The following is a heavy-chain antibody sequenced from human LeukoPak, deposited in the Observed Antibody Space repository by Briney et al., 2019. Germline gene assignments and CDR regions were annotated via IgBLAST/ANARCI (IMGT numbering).Heavy chain of an antibody. Sequence: SETLSLTCTVSGGSISSSSYYWGWIRQPPGKGLEWIGSIYYSGSTYYNPSLKSRVTISVDTSKNQFSLKLSSVTAADTAVYYCARMERFLEWLLNPWGQGTLVTVSS. V-gene: IGHV4-39*01. CDR3: ARMERFLEWLLNP. J-gene: IGHJ5*02. CDR1: GGSISSSSYY. D-gene: IGHD3-3*01. CDR2: IYYSGST.